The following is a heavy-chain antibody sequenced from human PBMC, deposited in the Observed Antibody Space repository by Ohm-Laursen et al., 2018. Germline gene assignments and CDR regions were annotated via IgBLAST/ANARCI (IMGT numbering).Heavy chain of an antibody. CDR2: ISGSGGTT. D-gene: IGHD2-21*02. V-gene: IGHV3-23*01. J-gene: IGHJ6*02. CDR1: GFTFSNYA. Sequence: SLRLSCSASGFTFSNYAMSWVRQAPGKGLEWVSAISGSGGTTYYADSVKGRFTISRDNSNNTLYLQMNSLRAEDTAVYYCAKTTYCGGDCYSGSGYGMDVWGQGTLVTVSS. CDR3: AKTTYCGGDCYSGSGYGMDV.